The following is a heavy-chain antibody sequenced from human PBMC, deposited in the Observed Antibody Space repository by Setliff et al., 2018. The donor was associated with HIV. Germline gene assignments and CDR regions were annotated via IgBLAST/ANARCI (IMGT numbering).Heavy chain of an antibody. CDR3: ARVPYRSAWFSGGHDAFDV. J-gene: IGHJ3*01. V-gene: IGHV1-18*01. Sequence: ASVKVSCKASGYTFTNFGITWVRQAPGQGLEWMGWISPYNGNTNYAPELHGRVTMTTDTSTSTASLELRSLRSDDTAVYYCARVPYRSAWFSGGHDAFDVWGQGTMVTVSS. CDR1: GYTFTNFG. CDR2: ISPYNGNT. D-gene: IGHD6-19*01.